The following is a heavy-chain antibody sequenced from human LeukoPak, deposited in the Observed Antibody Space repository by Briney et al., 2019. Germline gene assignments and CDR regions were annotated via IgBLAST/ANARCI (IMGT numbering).Heavy chain of an antibody. CDR3: AKVHCDGDCYYRLYYLDY. D-gene: IGHD2-21*02. Sequence: GRSLRLSCAASGFTFSTYGMHWVRQAPGEGLEWVAFIYYDGSKKHYADSVRGRFTIPRDNSKNTLYLQMNSLRAEDTAVYYCAKVHCDGDCYYRLYYLDYWGQGTLVTVSS. J-gene: IGHJ4*02. CDR2: IYYDGSKK. CDR1: GFTFSTYG. V-gene: IGHV3-33*06.